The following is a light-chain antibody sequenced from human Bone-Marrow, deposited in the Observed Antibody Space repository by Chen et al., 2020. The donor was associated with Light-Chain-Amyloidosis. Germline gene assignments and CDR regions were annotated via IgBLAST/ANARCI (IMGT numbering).Light chain of an antibody. CDR2: RAT. CDR1: DLPTNN. J-gene: IGLJ2*01. CDR3: QSADSSGTYEVI. Sequence: SYELTQPPSVSVSPGQTARITCSGDDLPTNNAYWYQQKPGQAPVLVIHRATERPTGISERFSGSSSGTTATLTISGVQAEDEADYHCQSADSSGTYEVIFGGGTKLTVL. V-gene: IGLV3-25*03.